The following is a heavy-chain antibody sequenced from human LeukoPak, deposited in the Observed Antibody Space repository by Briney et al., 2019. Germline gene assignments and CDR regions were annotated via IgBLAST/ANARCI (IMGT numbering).Heavy chain of an antibody. CDR3: ARGYCGGDCYGD. J-gene: IGHJ1*01. Sequence: GGSLRLPCAASGFTFSSYAMNWVRQAPGKGLEWVSSISSSSSHIYYADSVKGRFTISRDNTRNSLYLQMNSLRAEDMAVYYCARGYCGGDCYGDWGQGTLVTVSS. D-gene: IGHD2-21*02. CDR2: ISSSSSHI. CDR1: GFTFSSYA. V-gene: IGHV3-21*01.